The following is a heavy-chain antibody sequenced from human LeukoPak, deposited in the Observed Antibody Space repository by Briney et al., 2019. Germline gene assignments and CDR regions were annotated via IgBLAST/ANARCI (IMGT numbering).Heavy chain of an antibody. V-gene: IGHV1-69*13. CDR1: GGTFSSYA. J-gene: IGHJ3*02. D-gene: IGHD2-21*02. Sequence: ASVKVSCKASGGTFSSYAISWVRQAPGQGLEWMGGIIPIFGTANYAQKFQGRVTITADESTSTAYMELGSLRSEDTAVYYCASGLYCGGDCFRANAFDIWGQGTMVTVSS. CDR3: ASGLYCGGDCFRANAFDI. CDR2: IIPIFGTA.